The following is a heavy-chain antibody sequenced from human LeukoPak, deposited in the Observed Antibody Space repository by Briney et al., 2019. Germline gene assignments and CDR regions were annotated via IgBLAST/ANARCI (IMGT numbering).Heavy chain of an antibody. CDR2: IKQDGSQE. Sequence: GALRPSFAAPRFTLRTFWVRLVRQASGEGLEWVAHIKQDGSQEYYVDSVKGRFTISRDSAKNSLYLQMNSLRAEDTAVYYCARGVPYDSWSGPHYSDYWGQGTLVTVSS. D-gene: IGHD3-3*01. J-gene: IGHJ4*02. CDR1: RFTLRTFW. V-gene: IGHV3-7*01. CDR3: ARGVPYDSWSGPHYSDY.